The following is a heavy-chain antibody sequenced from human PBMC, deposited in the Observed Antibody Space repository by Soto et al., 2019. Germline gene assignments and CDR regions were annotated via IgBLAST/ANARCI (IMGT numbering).Heavy chain of an antibody. Sequence: SETLSLTCTVSGGSISSYYWSWIRQPPGKGLEWIGYIYYSGSTNYNPSLKSRVTISVDTSKNQFSLKLSSVTAADTAVYYCARFEGGAGGMVFDYWGQGTLVTVSS. J-gene: IGHJ4*02. V-gene: IGHV4-59*08. CDR2: IYYSGST. CDR3: ARFEGGAGGMVFDY. CDR1: GGSISSYY. D-gene: IGHD1-26*01.